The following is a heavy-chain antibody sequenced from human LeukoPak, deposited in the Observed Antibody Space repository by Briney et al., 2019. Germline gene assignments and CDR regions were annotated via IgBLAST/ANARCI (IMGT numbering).Heavy chain of an antibody. D-gene: IGHD1-26*01. J-gene: IGHJ4*02. Sequence: SGTLSLTCTVSGASISSSTYYWGRIRQSPGKGLEWIGSVNYAVNTYYNPSLKSRVTISADTSKNQFSLKMNFVTAADTALYYCARHLGPYSASYLDYWGQGSLVTVSS. CDR2: VNYAVNT. V-gene: IGHV4-39*01. CDR1: GASISSSTYY. CDR3: ARHLGPYSASYLDY.